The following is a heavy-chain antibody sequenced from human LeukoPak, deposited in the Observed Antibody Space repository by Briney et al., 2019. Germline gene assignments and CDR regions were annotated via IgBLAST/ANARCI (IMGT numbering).Heavy chain of an antibody. CDR1: GGSTSSGDYY. J-gene: IGHJ5*02. D-gene: IGHD3-16*01. CDR2: IYYSGST. V-gene: IGHV4-30-4*08. Sequence: PSQTLSLTCTVSGGSTSSGDYYWSWIRQPPGKGLEWIGYIYYSGSTYYNPSLKSRVTISVDTSKNQFSLKLSSVTAADTAVYYCASQIPGFWGEPGWFDPWGQGTLVTVSS. CDR3: ASQIPGFWGEPGWFDP.